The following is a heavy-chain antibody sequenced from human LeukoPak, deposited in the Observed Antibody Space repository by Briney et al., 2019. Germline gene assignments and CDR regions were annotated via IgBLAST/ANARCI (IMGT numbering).Heavy chain of an antibody. CDR1: GGSITRGTYY. D-gene: IGHD3-3*01. CDR2: IHTSGDT. Sequence: TSETLSLTCTVSGGSITRGTYYWGWIRQAAGKGLEWIGRIHTSGDTIYNPPLKSRVTISVDTSKNRFSLILSSVTAADTAVYFCARETIFGGVDPWGQGSLVSVSS. CDR3: ARETIFGGVDP. J-gene: IGHJ5*02. V-gene: IGHV4-61*02.